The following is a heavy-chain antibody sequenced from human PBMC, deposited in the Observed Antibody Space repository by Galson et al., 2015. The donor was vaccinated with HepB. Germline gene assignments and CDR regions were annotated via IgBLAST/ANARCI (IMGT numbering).Heavy chain of an antibody. J-gene: IGHJ4*02. Sequence: SVKVSCKASGGTFSSYAISWVRQAPGQGLEWMGGIIPIFGTANYAQKFQGRVTITADESTSTAYMELSSLRSEDTAVYYCAMNGLAYCGGDCYSRFDYWGQGTLVTVSS. CDR3: AMNGLAYCGGDCYSRFDY. CDR1: GGTFSSYA. CDR2: IIPIFGTA. D-gene: IGHD2-21*01. V-gene: IGHV1-69*13.